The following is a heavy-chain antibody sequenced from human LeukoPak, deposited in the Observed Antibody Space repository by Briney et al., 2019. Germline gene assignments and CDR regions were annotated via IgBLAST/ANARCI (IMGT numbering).Heavy chain of an antibody. CDR3: AKMGEGYFDWLPLDY. V-gene: IGHV3-30*18. CDR2: ISYDGNNQ. CDR1: GFTFSTYA. J-gene: IGHJ4*02. Sequence: GRSLRLSCAASGFTFSTYAMHWVRQAPGKGLEWVAVISYDGNNQYYADSVKGRFTVSRDNSKNTLYLQMYSLRAEDTAVYYCAKMGEGYFDWLPLDYWGQGTLVTVSS. D-gene: IGHD3-9*01.